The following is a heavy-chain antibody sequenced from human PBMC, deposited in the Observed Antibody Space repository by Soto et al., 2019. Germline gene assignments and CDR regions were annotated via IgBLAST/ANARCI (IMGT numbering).Heavy chain of an antibody. CDR2: IYWDDDK. CDR3: AHRSVVTNFDY. CDR1: GFSLSTSGVG. Sequence: QITLKESGPTLVKPTQTLTLTCTFSGFSLSTSGVGVGWIRQPPGKALEWLALIYWDDDKRYSPSLKSRLTXTXXTSKNQVVLTMTNMDPVDTATYYCAHRSVVTNFDYWGQGTLVTVSS. V-gene: IGHV2-5*02. J-gene: IGHJ4*02. D-gene: IGHD2-15*01.